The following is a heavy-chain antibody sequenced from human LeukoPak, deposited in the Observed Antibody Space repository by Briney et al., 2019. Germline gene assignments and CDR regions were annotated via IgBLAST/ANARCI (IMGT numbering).Heavy chain of an antibody. CDR2: ISWNSGSI. D-gene: IGHD3-10*01. CDR3: AKDMTPYYYGSGAFDY. V-gene: IGHV3-9*01. J-gene: IGHJ4*02. CDR1: GFTFDDYA. Sequence: GGSLRLSCAASGFTFDDYAMHWVRQAPGKGLEWVSGISWNSGSIGYADSVKGRFTISRDNAKNSLYLQMNSLRAEDTALYYCAKDMTPYYYGSGAFDYWGQGTLVTVSS.